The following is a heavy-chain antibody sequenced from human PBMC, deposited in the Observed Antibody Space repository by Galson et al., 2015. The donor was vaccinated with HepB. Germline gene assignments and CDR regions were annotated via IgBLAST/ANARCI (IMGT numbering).Heavy chain of an antibody. V-gene: IGHV3-7*03. J-gene: IGHJ4*02. CDR2: IKQDGSEK. D-gene: IGHD4/OR15-4a*01. CDR3: ARVDYGAVDY. CDR1: GFPFNNAW. Sequence: SLRLSCAASGFPFNNAWMSWVRQAPGKGLEWVANIKQDGSEKYYVDSVKGRFTISRDNAKNSLFLQMNSLTAEDTAMYYCARVDYGAVDYWGQGALVTVSS.